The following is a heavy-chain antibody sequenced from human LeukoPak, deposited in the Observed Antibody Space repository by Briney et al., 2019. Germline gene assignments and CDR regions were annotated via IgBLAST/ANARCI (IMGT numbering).Heavy chain of an antibody. J-gene: IGHJ4*02. CDR1: GGSISSGDYY. Sequence: SQTLSLTCTVSGGSISSGDYYWSWIRQPPGKGLKWIGYIYYSGSTYYNPSLKSRVTISVDTSKNQFSLKLSSVTAADTAVYYCARKSIAAAGRIGYWGQGTLVTVSS. V-gene: IGHV4-30-4*01. D-gene: IGHD6-13*01. CDR2: IYYSGST. CDR3: ARKSIAAAGRIGY.